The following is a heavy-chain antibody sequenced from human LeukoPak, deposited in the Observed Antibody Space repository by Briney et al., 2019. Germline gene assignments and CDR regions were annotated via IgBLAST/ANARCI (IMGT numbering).Heavy chain of an antibody. Sequence: PGGSLRLSCSASGFTFSNYDMYWVRQAPGKGLEYVSAISSNGGNTYYADSVKGRFTISRDNSKNTLYLQMSSLRTEDTAIYHCVKAITVSANFDCWGQGTLVTVSS. CDR2: ISSNGGNT. V-gene: IGHV3-64D*09. J-gene: IGHJ4*02. CDR1: GFTFSNYD. D-gene: IGHD2-21*02. CDR3: VKAITVSANFDC.